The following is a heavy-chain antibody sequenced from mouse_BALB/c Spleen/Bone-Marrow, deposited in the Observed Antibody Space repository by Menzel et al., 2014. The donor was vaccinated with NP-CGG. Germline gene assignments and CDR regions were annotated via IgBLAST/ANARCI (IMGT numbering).Heavy chain of an antibody. CDR2: IDPANGNT. Sequence: EVKVVESGAELVKPGASVKLSCTASGFNIKDTYMHRVKQRPEQGLEWIGRIDPANGNTKYDPKFQGKATITADTSSNTAYLQLSSLTSEDTAVYYCARYYYGYYFDYWGQGTTLTVSS. CDR1: GFNIKDTY. CDR3: ARYYYGYYFDY. J-gene: IGHJ2*01. D-gene: IGHD1-1*01. V-gene: IGHV14-3*02.